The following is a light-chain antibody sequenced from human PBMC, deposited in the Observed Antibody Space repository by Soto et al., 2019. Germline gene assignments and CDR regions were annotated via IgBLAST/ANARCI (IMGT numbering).Light chain of an antibody. J-gene: IGLJ2*01. CDR3: SSFSSRNTLV. Sequence: SVLTQPASVSVSPGQSITISCTGTSSDVGGYNYVSWYQQHPGKAPKLMIYEVSNRPSGVSDRFSGSKSGNTASLTISSLLPEDEADYFCSSFSSRNTLVFGGGTKVTVL. V-gene: IGLV2-14*01. CDR1: SSDVGGYNY. CDR2: EVS.